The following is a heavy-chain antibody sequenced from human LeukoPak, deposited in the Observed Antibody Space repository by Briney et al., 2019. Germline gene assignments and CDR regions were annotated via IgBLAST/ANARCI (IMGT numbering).Heavy chain of an antibody. CDR1: GFTVSSNY. D-gene: IGHD3-9*01. J-gene: IGHJ5*02. Sequence: GGSLTLSCAAFGFTVSSNYMSWVRQPPGKALEWVAVLYRAGDTYYADSVKGRFTISRDDSKNTLYLQMNTVRVEDTAVYYCARDAYDNTESVRWFDPWGQGTLVTVSS. CDR3: ARDAYDNTESVRWFDP. CDR2: LYRAGDT. V-gene: IGHV3-66*01.